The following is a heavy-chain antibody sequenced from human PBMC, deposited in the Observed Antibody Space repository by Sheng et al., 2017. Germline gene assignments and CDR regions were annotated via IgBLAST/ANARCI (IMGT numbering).Heavy chain of an antibody. CDR3: GRGKGDMDL. CDR2: IYYSGST. V-gene: IGHV4-39*07. J-gene: IGHJ4*02. CDR1: GGSISSSSYY. D-gene: IGHD2-21*02. Sequence: QLQLQESGPGRVKPSETLPLTCTVSGGSISSSSYYWGWIRQPPGKGLEWIGSIYYSGSTYYNPSLTSRVTISLDTPKNQVSLKLSSVTAADTAVYYCGRGKGDMDLWGQGTLVTVSS.